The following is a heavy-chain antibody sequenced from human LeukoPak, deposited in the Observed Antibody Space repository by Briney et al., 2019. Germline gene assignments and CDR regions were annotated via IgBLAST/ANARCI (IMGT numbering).Heavy chain of an antibody. CDR3: ARDKSGSYEY. D-gene: IGHD1-26*01. V-gene: IGHV1-18*01. CDR2: VSVYKGDT. Sequence: ASVKVSCKASGYTFTNFGISWVRQAPGQGLEWMGWVSVYKGDTNYAQKFQGRVTMTRDTSISTAYMELSRLRSDDTAVYYCARDKSGSYEYWGQGTLVTVSS. J-gene: IGHJ4*02. CDR1: GYTFTNFG.